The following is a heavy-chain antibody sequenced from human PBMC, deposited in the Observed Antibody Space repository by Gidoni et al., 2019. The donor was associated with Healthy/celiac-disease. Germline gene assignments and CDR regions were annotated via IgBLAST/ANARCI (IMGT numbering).Heavy chain of an antibody. J-gene: IGHJ6*02. CDR3: ARIIRKGYCSGGSCYSGVYYYYGMDV. Sequence: QVTLRESGPALVKPTQTLTLTCTFSGFSLSTSGMCVRWLRQPPGKALEWLALIDWDDDKYYSTSLKTRLTISKDTSKNQVVLTMTNMDPVDTATYYCARIIRKGYCSGGSCYSGVYYYYGMDVWGQGTTVTVSS. CDR1: GFSLSTSGMC. D-gene: IGHD2-15*01. CDR2: IDWDDDK. V-gene: IGHV2-70*01.